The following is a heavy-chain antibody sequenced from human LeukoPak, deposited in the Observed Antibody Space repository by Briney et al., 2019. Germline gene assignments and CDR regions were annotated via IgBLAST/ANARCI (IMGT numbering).Heavy chain of an antibody. CDR3: ARQAVGYCSSTSCRASQYGMDV. J-gene: IGHJ6*02. D-gene: IGHD2-2*01. CDR2: IYPGDSDT. V-gene: IGHV5-51*01. Sequence: GESLKISCKGSGYSFTSYWIGWVRQMPGKGLGWMGIIYPGDSDTRYSPSFQGQVTISADKSISTAYLQWSSLKASDTAMYYCARQAVGYCSSTSCRASQYGMDVWGQGTTVTVSS. CDR1: GYSFTSYW.